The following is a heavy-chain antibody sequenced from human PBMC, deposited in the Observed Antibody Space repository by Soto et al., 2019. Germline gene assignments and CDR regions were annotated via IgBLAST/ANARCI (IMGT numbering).Heavy chain of an antibody. D-gene: IGHD1-20*01. J-gene: IGHJ6*02. CDR3: AANGITGDYYYGMDV. V-gene: IGHV1-58*01. Sequence: ASVKVSCKASGLTFTSSAVQWVRQARGQRLEWIGWIVVGSGNTNYAQKFQERVTITRDMSTSTAYMELSSLRSEDTAVYYCAANGITGDYYYGMDVWGQGTTVTVSS. CDR2: IVVGSGNT. CDR1: GLTFTSSA.